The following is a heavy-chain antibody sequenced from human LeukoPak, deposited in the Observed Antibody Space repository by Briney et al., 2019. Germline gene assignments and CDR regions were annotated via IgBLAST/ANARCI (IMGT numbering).Heavy chain of an antibody. CDR3: AILQGAVAHFDY. V-gene: IGHV3-74*03. D-gene: IGHD6-19*01. CDR2: IKTDGSST. J-gene: IGHJ4*02. CDR1: GFTFSSYW. Sequence: GGSLRLSCAASGFTFSSYWMHWVRQAPGKGLVWVSRIKTDGSSTTYADSVKGRFTVSRDNAKNTLYLQMNSLRAEDTAVYYCAILQGAVAHFDYWGQGTLVTVSS.